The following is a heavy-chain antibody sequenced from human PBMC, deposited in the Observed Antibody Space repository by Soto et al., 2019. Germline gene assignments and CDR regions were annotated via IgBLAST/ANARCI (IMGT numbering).Heavy chain of an antibody. D-gene: IGHD2-2*01. Sequence: GGSLRLSCAASGFTFSSYSMNWVRQAPGKGLEWVSSISSSSSYIYYADSVKGRFTISRDNAKNSLYLQMNSLRAEDTAVYYCARDRPAAICCYYGMDVWGQGTTVTVSS. CDR1: GFTFSSYS. CDR3: ARDRPAAICCYYGMDV. CDR2: ISSSSSYI. V-gene: IGHV3-21*01. J-gene: IGHJ6*02.